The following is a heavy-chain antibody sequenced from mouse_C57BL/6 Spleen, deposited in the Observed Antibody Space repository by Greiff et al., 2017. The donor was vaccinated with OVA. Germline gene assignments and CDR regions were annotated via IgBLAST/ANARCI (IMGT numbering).Heavy chain of an antibody. Sequence: QVQLKESGPELVKPGASVKISCKASGYAFSSSWMNWVKQRPGKGLEWIGRIYPGDGDTNYNGKFKGKATLTADKSSSTAYMQLSSLTSEDSAVYFCARFDGYYGFAYWGKGTLVTVSA. CDR1: GYAFSSSW. V-gene: IGHV1-82*01. J-gene: IGHJ3*01. CDR3: ARFDGYYGFAY. CDR2: IYPGDGDT. D-gene: IGHD2-3*01.